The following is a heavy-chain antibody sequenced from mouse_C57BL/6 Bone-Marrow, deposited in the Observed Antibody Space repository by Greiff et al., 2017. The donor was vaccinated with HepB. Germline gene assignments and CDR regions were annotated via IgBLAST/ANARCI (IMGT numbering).Heavy chain of an antibody. CDR3: ARGGYDYDEGAWFAY. D-gene: IGHD2-4*01. Sequence: EVQRVESGGDLVKPGGSLKLSCAASGFTFSSYGMSWVRQTPDKRLEWVATISSGGSYTYYPDSVKGRFTISRDNAKNTLYLQMSSLKSEDTAMYYCARGGYDYDEGAWFAYWGQGTLVTVSA. CDR2: ISSGGSYT. CDR1: GFTFSSYG. V-gene: IGHV5-6*01. J-gene: IGHJ3*01.